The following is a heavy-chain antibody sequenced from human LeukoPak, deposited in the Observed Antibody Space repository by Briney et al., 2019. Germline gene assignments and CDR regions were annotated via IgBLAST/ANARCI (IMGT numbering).Heavy chain of an antibody. V-gene: IGHV4-59*01. CDR3: ARDYGQDMGFDH. D-gene: IGHD4-17*01. J-gene: IGHJ4*02. CDR2: IHYSGRT. CDR1: GDSLSPFY. Sequence: PSETLSLTCSVSGDSLSPFYWGWIRQPPGKALEWIGDIHYSGRTNYNPSVRTRLSLTADTSNNQLSLKLTSVSVADTAVYYCARDYGQDMGFDHWGQGALVIVSS.